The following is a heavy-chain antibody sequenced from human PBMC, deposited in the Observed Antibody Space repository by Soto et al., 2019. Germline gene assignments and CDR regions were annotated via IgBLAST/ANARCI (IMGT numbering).Heavy chain of an antibody. D-gene: IGHD3-3*01. J-gene: IGHJ4*02. CDR3: AKDYDFWSGQDY. V-gene: IGHV3-30*18. Sequence: LRLSCAASGFTFSSYGMHWVRQAPGKGLEWVAVISYDGSNKYYADSVKGRFTISRDNSKNTLYLQMNSLRAEDTAVYYCAKDYDFWSGQDYWGQGTLVTVSS. CDR1: GFTFSSYG. CDR2: ISYDGSNK.